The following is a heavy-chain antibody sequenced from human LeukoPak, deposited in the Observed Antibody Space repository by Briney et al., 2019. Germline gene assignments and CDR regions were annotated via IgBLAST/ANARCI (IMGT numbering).Heavy chain of an antibody. J-gene: IGHJ4*02. Sequence: PGGSLRLSCAASGFTFSSYGMHWVRQAPGKGLEWVAVISYDGSNKYYADSVKGRFTISRDNSKNTLYLQMNSLRAEDTAVYYCAKDWDYYDSSGYYDYWGQGTLVTVSS. V-gene: IGHV3-30*18. CDR1: GFTFSSYG. CDR3: AKDWDYYDSSGYYDY. CDR2: ISYDGSNK. D-gene: IGHD3-22*01.